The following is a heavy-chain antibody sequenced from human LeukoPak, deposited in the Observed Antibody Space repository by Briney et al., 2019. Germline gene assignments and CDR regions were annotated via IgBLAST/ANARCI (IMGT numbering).Heavy chain of an antibody. CDR2: IRYDGGNK. Sequence: GGSLRLSCAASGFTFSSYGMHWVRQAPGKGLEWVAFIRYDGGNKYYADSVKGRFTISRDNSKNTLYLQMNSLRAEDTAVYYCAKARVNYYDSSPDYWGQGTLVTVSS. V-gene: IGHV3-30*02. J-gene: IGHJ4*02. D-gene: IGHD3-22*01. CDR3: AKARVNYYDSSPDY. CDR1: GFTFSSYG.